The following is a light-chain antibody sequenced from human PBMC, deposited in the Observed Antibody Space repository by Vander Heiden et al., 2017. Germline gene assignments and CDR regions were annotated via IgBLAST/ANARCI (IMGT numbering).Light chain of an antibody. CDR1: PSVLYTSNNKNC. V-gene: IGKV4-1*01. Sequence: DIVVTQSPDSLAGSLGERATINCKSSPSVLYTSNNKNCLAWYHQKPGQPPKLLIYWASTQESGVPDRFSGSGSGTDFTLANSSLQADDVAVYYCQQYYSTPLITFGQGTRLEI. CDR2: WAS. CDR3: QQYYSTPLIT. J-gene: IGKJ5*01.